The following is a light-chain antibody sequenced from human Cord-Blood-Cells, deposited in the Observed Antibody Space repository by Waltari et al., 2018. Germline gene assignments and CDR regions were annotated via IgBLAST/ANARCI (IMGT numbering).Light chain of an antibody. CDR3: SSYAGSNNVVV. J-gene: IGLJ2*01. CDR1: SSDVGGYNY. Sequence: QSALTQPPSASGSPGQSVTISCTGTSSDVGGYNYVSWYQQHPGKPPKLMIYEVCKRPSGVHERFSCSKCGNAASLTDAGLQAEDEADYSCSSYAGSNNVVVFGGGTKLTVL. V-gene: IGLV2-8*01. CDR2: EVC.